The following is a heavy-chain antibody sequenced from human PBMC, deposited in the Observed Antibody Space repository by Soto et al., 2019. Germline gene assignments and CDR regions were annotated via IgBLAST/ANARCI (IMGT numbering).Heavy chain of an antibody. V-gene: IGHV1-18*01. Sequence: QVHLVQSGAEVKKPGASVKVSCKASGYTFTSYGITWVRQAPGQGLEWMGWISAHNGNTDYAQKLQGRVIVTRDTSTSTAYKELRSLISDDTAVYYSARGRYGDYWGQGDLVTVSS. D-gene: IGHD1-1*01. CDR2: ISAHNGNT. CDR3: ARGRYGDY. CDR1: GYTFTSYG. J-gene: IGHJ4*02.